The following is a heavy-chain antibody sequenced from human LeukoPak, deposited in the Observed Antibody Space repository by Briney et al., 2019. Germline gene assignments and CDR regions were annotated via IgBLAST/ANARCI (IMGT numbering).Heavy chain of an antibody. CDR3: ARLVTSNTDDNYFDY. J-gene: IGHJ4*02. CDR2: INYSGNT. D-gene: IGHD4-11*01. CDR1: GDSISSNSYY. V-gene: IGHV4-39*02. Sequence: PSETLSLTCTASGDSISSNSYYWVWIRQPPGKGLEWIGSINYSGNTYYTSSLKSRVTISVDTSRNHFSLKLSSVTAADTAVYSCARLVTSNTDDNYFDYWGQGTLVTLSS.